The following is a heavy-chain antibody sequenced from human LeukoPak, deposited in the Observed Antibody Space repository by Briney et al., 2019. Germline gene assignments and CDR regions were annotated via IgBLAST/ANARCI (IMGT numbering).Heavy chain of an antibody. CDR3: AKERRYFDWTYYYYGMDV. Sequence: PGGSLRHSCAASGFTFSSYGMHWVRQAPGKGLEWVAVISYDGSNKYYADSVKGRFTISRDNSKNTLYLQMNSLRAEDTAVYYCAKERRYFDWTYYYYGMDVWGQGTTVTVSS. V-gene: IGHV3-30*18. CDR1: GFTFSSYG. CDR2: ISYDGSNK. J-gene: IGHJ6*02. D-gene: IGHD3-9*01.